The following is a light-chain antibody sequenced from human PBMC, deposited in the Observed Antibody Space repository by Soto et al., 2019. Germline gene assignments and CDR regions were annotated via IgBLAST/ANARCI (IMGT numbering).Light chain of an antibody. V-gene: IGLV2-14*01. CDR2: EVS. J-gene: IGLJ1*01. Sequence: QSALAQPGSVSGSPGQSITISCTGTNSDVGGYNYVSWYQQHPGKAPELMIYEVSHRPSGVSNRFSGSKSDNTASLTISGLQAEDEADYYCSSYTSISTLYVFGTGTKVTVL. CDR3: SSYTSISTLYV. CDR1: NSDVGGYNY.